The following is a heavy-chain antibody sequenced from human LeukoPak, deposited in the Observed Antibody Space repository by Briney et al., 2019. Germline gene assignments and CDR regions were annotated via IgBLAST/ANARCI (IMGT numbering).Heavy chain of an antibody. CDR1: GFTFSSYS. CDR3: ARDPGYCSSTSCVA. Sequence: PGGSLRLSCAASGFTFSSYSMNWVRQAPGKGLEWVSSISSCSSYIYYADSVKGRFTISRDNAKNSLYLQMNSLRAEDTAVYYCARDPGYCSSTSCVAWGQGTLVTVSS. J-gene: IGHJ5*02. CDR2: ISSCSSYI. D-gene: IGHD2-2*01. V-gene: IGHV3-21*01.